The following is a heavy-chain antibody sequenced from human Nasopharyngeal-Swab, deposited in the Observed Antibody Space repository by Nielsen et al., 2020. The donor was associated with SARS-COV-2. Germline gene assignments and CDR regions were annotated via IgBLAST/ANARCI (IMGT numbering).Heavy chain of an antibody. J-gene: IGHJ6*02. Sequence: SETLSLTCTVSGGSISGYFWSWIRQPPGKGLEWVGYIFYTGYTIYSPSLKTRVTMAVDTSKNQFSLRLGSVTAADTAVYYCARHPNIARFENGLDVWGQGTTVTVSS. CDR2: IFYTGYT. V-gene: IGHV4-59*01. CDR3: ARHPNIARFENGLDV. D-gene: IGHD3-3*01. CDR1: GGSISGYF.